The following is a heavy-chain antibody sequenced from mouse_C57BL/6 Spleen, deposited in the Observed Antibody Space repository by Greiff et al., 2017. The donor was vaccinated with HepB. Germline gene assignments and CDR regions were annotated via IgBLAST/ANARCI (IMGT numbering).Heavy chain of an antibody. CDR3: ARGRWVDY. CDR2: INPNYGTT. D-gene: IGHD1-1*02. Sequence: EVQLQQSGPELVKPGASVKISCKASGYSFTDYNMNWVKQSNGKSLEWIGVINPNYGTTSYNQKFKGKATFTADTSSNTAYMQLSSLTTEDSAIYYCARGRWVDYWGQGTTLTVSS. CDR1: GYSFTDYN. V-gene: IGHV1-39*01. J-gene: IGHJ2*01.